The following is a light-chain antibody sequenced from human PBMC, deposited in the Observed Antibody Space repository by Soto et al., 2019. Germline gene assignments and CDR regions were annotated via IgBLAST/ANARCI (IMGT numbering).Light chain of an antibody. CDR2: GAS. CDR1: QSVSSSY. V-gene: IGKV3-20*01. CDR3: QRYGSSPLYT. J-gene: IGKJ2*01. Sequence: EIVLTQSPGTLSLSPGERATLSCRASQSVSSSYLAWYQQKPGQAPRLLIYGASSRATGIPDRFSGSGSGTDFTITISRLEPEDFAVYYCQRYGSSPLYTFGQGTKLEIK.